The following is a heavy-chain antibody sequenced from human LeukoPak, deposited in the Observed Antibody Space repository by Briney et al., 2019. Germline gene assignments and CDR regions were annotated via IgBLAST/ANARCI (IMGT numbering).Heavy chain of an antibody. Sequence: GASVKVSCKASGYTFTSYDINWVRQATGQGLEWMGWMNPNSGNTGYAQKFQGRVTMTRNTSISTAYMELSSLRAEDTAVCYFATGGPRNYHFWRGYYYYYGMDVWGQGTTVTVSS. CDR1: GYTFTSYD. J-gene: IGHJ6*02. D-gene: IGHD3-3*01. CDR2: MNPNSGNT. CDR3: ATGGPRNYHFWRGYYYYYGMDV. V-gene: IGHV1-8*01.